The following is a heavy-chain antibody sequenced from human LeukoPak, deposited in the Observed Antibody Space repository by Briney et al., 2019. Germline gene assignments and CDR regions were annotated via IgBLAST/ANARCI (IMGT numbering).Heavy chain of an antibody. CDR1: GGSFSGYY. CDR2: ISSSSTII. D-gene: IGHD3-16*01. CDR3: ARVGQWGNLDY. V-gene: IGHV3-11*04. J-gene: IGHJ4*02. Sequence: LSLTCAVYGGSFSGYYWSWIRQPPGKGLEWVSYISSSSTIIYYADSVKGRFTISRDNAKNPLYLQMNSLRAGDTAVYYCARVGQWGNLDYWGQGTLVTVSS.